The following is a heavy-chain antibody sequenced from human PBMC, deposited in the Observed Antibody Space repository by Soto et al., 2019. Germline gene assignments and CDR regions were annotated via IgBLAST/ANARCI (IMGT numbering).Heavy chain of an antibody. J-gene: IGHJ4*02. CDR3: ATEWSTSGDLDY. CDR1: GFTFSSHS. Sequence: QVQLVESGGGGVQPGRSLSLSCAASGFTFSSHSIQWVRQAPGKGVEWVAVISYDGSIKYYADSVKGRFTISRDNSKNTAYLQMNSLRAEDTAVFYCATEWSTSGDLDYWGQGTLFTVSS. D-gene: IGHD3-10*01. CDR2: ISYDGSIK. V-gene: IGHV3-30-3*01.